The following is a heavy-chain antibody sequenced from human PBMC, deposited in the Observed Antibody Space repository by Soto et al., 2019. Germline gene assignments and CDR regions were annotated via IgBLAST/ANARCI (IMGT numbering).Heavy chain of an antibody. CDR2: LNTDGDNT. Sequence: PGGSLRLSCAASGFTFSIYWMHWVRQAPGKGLVWVSRLNTDGDNTAHADSVKGRFTISRDNAKNTLYLQMNSLRAEDTAVYYCARRYCSGGGCSMDVWGKGTTVTVSS. CDR3: ARRYCSGGGCSMDV. V-gene: IGHV3-74*01. CDR1: GFTFSIYW. J-gene: IGHJ6*03. D-gene: IGHD2-15*01.